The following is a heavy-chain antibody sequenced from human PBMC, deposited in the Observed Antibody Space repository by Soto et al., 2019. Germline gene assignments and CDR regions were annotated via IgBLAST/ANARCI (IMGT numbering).Heavy chain of an antibody. CDR3: AKRSSSSTFDY. CDR1: GFTFSSYA. Sequence: GGSLRLSWAVSGFTFSSYAMSWVRQAPGKGLEWVSVISGSDDSTYYADSVKGRFTISRDNSKNTLYLQMNSLRAEDTAVYYCAKRSSSSTFDYWGQGTLVTVSS. V-gene: IGHV3-23*01. D-gene: IGHD6-6*01. J-gene: IGHJ4*02. CDR2: ISGSDDST.